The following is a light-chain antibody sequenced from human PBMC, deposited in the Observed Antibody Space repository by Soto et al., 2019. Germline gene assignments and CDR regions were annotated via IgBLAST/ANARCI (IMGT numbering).Light chain of an antibody. CDR1: HSVSMN. CDR3: QNYNTMFTRT. V-gene: IGKV3D-15*01. CDR2: GEX. Sequence: VVWTQASGPLVLSRGERATLFXRVSHSVSMNLSWYQQKAGKXTRILXXGEXTRATGIPARFSGSGSGREFTLNISSMHSADFARYYCQNYNTMFTRTFGGVTKVDI. J-gene: IGKJ4*01.